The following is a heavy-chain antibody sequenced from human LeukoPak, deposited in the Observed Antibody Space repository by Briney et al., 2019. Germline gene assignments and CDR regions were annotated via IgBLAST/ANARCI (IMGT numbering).Heavy chain of an antibody. CDR1: GFTFSRYW. D-gene: IGHD5-18*01. V-gene: IGHV3-7*01. Sequence: GGSLRLSCAASGFTFSRYWMTWVRQAPGKGLEWVANIKQDGSEKYYVDSVKGRFIISRDNANNSLYLQMNSLRAEDTAVYYCARDEYSPPWAFDIWGQGTMVTVSS. CDR2: IKQDGSEK. J-gene: IGHJ3*02. CDR3: ARDEYSPPWAFDI.